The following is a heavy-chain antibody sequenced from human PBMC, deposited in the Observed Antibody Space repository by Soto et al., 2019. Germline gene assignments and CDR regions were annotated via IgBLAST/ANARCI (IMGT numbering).Heavy chain of an antibody. Sequence: GGSLRLSCAASGFTVSSNYMSWVRQAPGKGLEWVSVIYSGGSTYYADSVKGRFTISRDNSKNTLYLQMNSLRAEDTAVYSCAREGVDCSGGSCYSGGFDYWGQGTLVTVSS. CDR1: GFTVSSNY. CDR2: IYSGGST. J-gene: IGHJ4*02. CDR3: AREGVDCSGGSCYSGGFDY. D-gene: IGHD2-15*01. V-gene: IGHV3-66*01.